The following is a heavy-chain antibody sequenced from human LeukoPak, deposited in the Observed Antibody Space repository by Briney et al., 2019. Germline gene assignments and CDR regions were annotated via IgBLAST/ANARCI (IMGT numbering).Heavy chain of an antibody. CDR2: ISHSGSA. V-gene: IGHV4-39*07. CDR1: GGSISSSDYY. D-gene: IGHD3-22*01. CDR3: ARDPARGGTGMRGSGYSRTPGAFDI. Sequence: SETLSLTCTVSGGSISSSDYYWGWIRQPPGRGLEWIAIISHSGSAYYNPSLKSRVTISVDRSKNQFSLKLSSVTAADTAVYYCARDPARGGTGMRGSGYSRTPGAFDIWGQGTMVTVSS. J-gene: IGHJ3*02.